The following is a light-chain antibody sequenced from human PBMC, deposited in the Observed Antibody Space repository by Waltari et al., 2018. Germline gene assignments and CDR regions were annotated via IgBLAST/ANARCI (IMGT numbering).Light chain of an antibody. CDR3: QSSDSSGSYVL. CDR2: KDS. Sequence: SYGLTQAPSVSVSPGQTARITCSGDTLPKEYAYWYQQKPGQAPVLVIYKDSERPSGSPGRFSGSRAGTTVALTINGVQAEDEAEYYCQSSDSSGSYVLFGGGTKLTVL. CDR1: TLPKEY. V-gene: IGLV3-25*03. J-gene: IGLJ3*02.